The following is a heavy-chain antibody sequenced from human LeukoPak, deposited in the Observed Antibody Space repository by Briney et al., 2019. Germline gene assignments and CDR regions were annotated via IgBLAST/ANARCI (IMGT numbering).Heavy chain of an antibody. CDR2: IYPGDSDT. Sequence: PGESLKISCKGSGYSYTSYWIGWVRQMPGKGLEWMGIIYPGDSDTRYSPSFQGQVTISADKSISTAYLQWSSLKASDTAMYYCARRYYYDSSGYQDDAFDIWGQGTMVTVSS. CDR3: ARRYYYDSSGYQDDAFDI. CDR1: GYSYTSYW. D-gene: IGHD3-22*01. J-gene: IGHJ3*02. V-gene: IGHV5-51*01.